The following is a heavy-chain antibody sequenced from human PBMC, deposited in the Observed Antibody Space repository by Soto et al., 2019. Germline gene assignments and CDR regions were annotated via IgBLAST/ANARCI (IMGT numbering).Heavy chain of an antibody. CDR2: TSYDGSNK. V-gene: IGHV3-30-3*01. CDR3: AGVDSSSPNYYYYAMDV. D-gene: IGHD6-6*01. J-gene: IGHJ6*02. CDR1: GFTFSSYA. Sequence: QVQLVESGGGVVQPGRSLRLSCAASGFTFSSYAMHWVRQAPGKGLEWVAITSYDGSNKYYADSVKGRFTISRDNSKNTLYVQMNSLRAEDTAVYYCAGVDSSSPNYYYYAMDVWGQGTTVTVSS.